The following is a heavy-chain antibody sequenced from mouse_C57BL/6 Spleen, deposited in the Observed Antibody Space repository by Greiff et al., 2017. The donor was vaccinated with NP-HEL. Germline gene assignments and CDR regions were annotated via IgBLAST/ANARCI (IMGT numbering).Heavy chain of an antibody. CDR2: ISSGSSTI. J-gene: IGHJ2*01. CDR1: GFTFSDYG. D-gene: IGHD1-1*01. CDR3: AGTNDYGSSEGFDY. Sequence: EVKLMESGGGLVKPGGSLKLSCAASGFTFSDYGMHWVRQAPEKGLEWVAYISSGSSTIYYADTVKGRFTITRDTAKNTLFLQMTSLRSEDTAMYYCAGTNDYGSSEGFDYWGQGTTLTVSS. V-gene: IGHV5-17*01.